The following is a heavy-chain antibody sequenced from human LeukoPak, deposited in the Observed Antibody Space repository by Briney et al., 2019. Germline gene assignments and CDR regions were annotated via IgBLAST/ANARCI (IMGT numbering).Heavy chain of an antibody. CDR1: GGTFSSYA. CDR2: IIPIFGTA. J-gene: IGHJ6*02. V-gene: IGHV1-69*13. D-gene: IGHD6-19*01. Sequence: SVKVSCKASGGTFSSYAISWVRQAPGQGLEWMGGIIPIFGTANYAQEFQGRVTITADESTSTAYMELSSLRSEDTAVYYCARAHLAVAGTLDYYYYYGMDVWGQGTTVTVSS. CDR3: ARAHLAVAGTLDYYYYYGMDV.